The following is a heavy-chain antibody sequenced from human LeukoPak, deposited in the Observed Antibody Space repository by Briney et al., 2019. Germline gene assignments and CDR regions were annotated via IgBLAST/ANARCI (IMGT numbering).Heavy chain of an antibody. V-gene: IGHV5-10-1*01. J-gene: IGHJ4*01. CDR3: ARHPDLTTFDY. D-gene: IGHD3-9*01. Sequence: GESLKISCKGSGYRFTSYWISWVRQMPGKGLEWMGRIDPADFYTNYSPSFQGHVTISADTSINTAYLQWSSLQASDTAIYYCARHPDLTTFDYWGHGTLVTVSS. CDR1: GYRFTSYW. CDR2: IDPADFYT.